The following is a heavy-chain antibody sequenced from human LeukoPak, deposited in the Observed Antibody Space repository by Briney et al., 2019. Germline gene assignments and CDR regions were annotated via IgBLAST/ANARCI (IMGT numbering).Heavy chain of an antibody. V-gene: IGHV1-18*01. D-gene: IGHD2-2*01. Sequence: ASVKVSCKASGYTFTSYGISWVRQAPGQGLEWMGWISAYNGNTNYAQELQGRVTMTTDTSTSTAYMELRSLRSDDTAVYYCASYPFLYCSSTSCQGGFYFDYWGQGTLVTVSS. CDR3: ASYPFLYCSSTSCQGGFYFDY. CDR1: GYTFTSYG. J-gene: IGHJ4*02. CDR2: ISAYNGNT.